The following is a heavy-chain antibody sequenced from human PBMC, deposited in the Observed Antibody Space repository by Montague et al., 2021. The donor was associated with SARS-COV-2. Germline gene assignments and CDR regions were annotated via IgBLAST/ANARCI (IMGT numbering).Heavy chain of an antibody. V-gene: IGHV4-59*08. J-gene: IGHJ4*02. Sequence: SETLPLTCTLSDGSIRSYYWNWMRQTPGKGLEWIGYMHDSGTANYNPSLRSRVTLMVDASRNQFSLELSSVTAADTAMYYCTRLPRGSGTWGYFDYWAQGTLVTVSS. CDR2: MHDSGTA. CDR1: DGSIRSYY. D-gene: IGHD3-10*01. CDR3: TRLPRGSGTWGYFDY.